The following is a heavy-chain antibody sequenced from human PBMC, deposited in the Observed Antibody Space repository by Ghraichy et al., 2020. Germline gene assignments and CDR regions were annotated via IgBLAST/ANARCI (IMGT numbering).Heavy chain of an antibody. Sequence: SETLSLTCTVSGGSISSSSYYWGWIRQPPGKGLEWIGSIYYSGSTYYNPSLKSRVTISVDTSKNQFSLKLSSVTAADTAVYYCARRRHDYGDYGAPTPIDYWGQGTLVTVSS. CDR1: GGSISSSSYY. J-gene: IGHJ4*02. CDR2: IYYSGST. CDR3: ARRRHDYGDYGAPTPIDY. D-gene: IGHD4-17*01. V-gene: IGHV4-39*01.